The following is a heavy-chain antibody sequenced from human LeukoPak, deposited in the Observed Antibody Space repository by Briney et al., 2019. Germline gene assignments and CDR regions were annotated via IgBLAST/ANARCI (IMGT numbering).Heavy chain of an antibody. CDR2: IWYDGSNK. D-gene: IGHD3-22*01. Sequence: PGGSLRLSCAASGFIFSSYGMHWVRQAPGKGLEWVAVIWYDGSNKNYADSVKGRFTISRDNSKNTLYLQMNSLRAEDTAIYYCAKAVGSSGYFSRDAFDIWGQGTMVTVSS. V-gene: IGHV3-33*06. CDR3: AKAVGSSGYFSRDAFDI. J-gene: IGHJ3*02. CDR1: GFIFSSYG.